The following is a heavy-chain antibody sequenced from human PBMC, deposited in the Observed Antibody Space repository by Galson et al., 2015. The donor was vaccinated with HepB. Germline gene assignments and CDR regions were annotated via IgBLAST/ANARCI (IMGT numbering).Heavy chain of an antibody. CDR3: AHRIKVSADQYCSGGACYSRDIFDI. V-gene: IGHV2-5*02. Sequence: PALVKPTQTLTLTCTFSGFSLSAGGVGVAWIRQHPGKALECLALLYWDDDKRYSPSLKRRLTITKDTSKNQVVLTMTNIDPVDTATYYCAHRIKVSADQYCSGGACYSRDIFDIWGQGTMVTVSS. D-gene: IGHD2-15*01. CDR2: LYWDDDK. J-gene: IGHJ3*02. CDR1: GFSLSAGGVG.